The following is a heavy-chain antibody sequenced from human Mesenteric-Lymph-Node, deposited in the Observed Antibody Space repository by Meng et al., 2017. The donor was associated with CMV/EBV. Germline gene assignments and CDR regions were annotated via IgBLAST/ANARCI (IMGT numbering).Heavy chain of an antibody. D-gene: IGHD6-19*01. Sequence: GGSLRLSCAASGFTFDDYAMHWVRQAPGKGLEWVSVIYSSGTTYYADSVKGRFTISRDNSKNTVYLQLNSLRAEDTAVYYCARRAGTDYYYAMDVWGQGTTVTVSS. CDR3: ARRAGTDYYYAMDV. CDR2: IYSSGTT. CDR1: GFTFDDYA. J-gene: IGHJ6*02. V-gene: IGHV3-53*01.